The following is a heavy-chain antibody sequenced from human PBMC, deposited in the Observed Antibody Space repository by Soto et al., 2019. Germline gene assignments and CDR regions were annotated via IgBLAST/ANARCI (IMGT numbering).Heavy chain of an antibody. V-gene: IGHV4-34*01. J-gene: IGHJ4*02. CDR3: ASPRGEGLWALYY. CDR1: GGSFSGYY. Sequence: PSETLSLTCAVYGGSFSGYYWSWVRQPPGKGLEWIGEINHSGSTNYNPSLKSRVTISVDTSKNQFSLKLSSVTAADTAVYYCASPRGEGLWALYYWGQGTLVTLSA. CDR2: INHSGST. D-gene: IGHD1-26*01.